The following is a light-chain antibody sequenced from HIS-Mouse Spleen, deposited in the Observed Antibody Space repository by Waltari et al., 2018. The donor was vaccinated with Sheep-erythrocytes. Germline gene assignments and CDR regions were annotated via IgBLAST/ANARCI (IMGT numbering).Light chain of an antibody. J-gene: IGLJ3*02. CDR1: SPNIGSSY. Sequence: QSVLTQPPSASGTPGQRVTISSSGSSPNIGSSYVYWYQQLPGTAPKLLIYRNNQRPSGVPDRFSGSKSGTSASLAISGLRSEDEADYYCAAWDDSLSGPGVFGGGTKLTVL. V-gene: IGLV1-47*01. CDR3: AAWDDSLSGPGV. CDR2: RNN.